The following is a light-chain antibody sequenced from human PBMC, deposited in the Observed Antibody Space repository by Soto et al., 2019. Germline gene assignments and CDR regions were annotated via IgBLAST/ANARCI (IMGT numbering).Light chain of an antibody. Sequence: EIVLTQSPATLSLSPGERATLSCRASQSVSSYLAWYQQKPGQAPRLLIYDASNRATGIPARFSGSGSGTDFTLTISSLEPEDVAVYYCQQRGTFGQGTKVEIK. CDR3: QQRGT. CDR1: QSVSSY. CDR2: DAS. V-gene: IGKV3-11*01. J-gene: IGKJ1*01.